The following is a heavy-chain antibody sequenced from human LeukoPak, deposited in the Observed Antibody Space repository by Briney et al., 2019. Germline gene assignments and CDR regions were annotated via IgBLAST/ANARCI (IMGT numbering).Heavy chain of an antibody. Sequence: SETLSLTCAVYGGSFSGYYWSWIRQPPGKGLEWIGEINHSGSTNYNPSLKSRVTISVDTSKNQFSLKLSSVTAADTAVYYCANRAVAGTPDYWGQGTLVTVSS. CDR3: ANRAVAGTPDY. CDR2: INHSGST. CDR1: GGSFSGYY. V-gene: IGHV4-34*01. J-gene: IGHJ4*02. D-gene: IGHD6-19*01.